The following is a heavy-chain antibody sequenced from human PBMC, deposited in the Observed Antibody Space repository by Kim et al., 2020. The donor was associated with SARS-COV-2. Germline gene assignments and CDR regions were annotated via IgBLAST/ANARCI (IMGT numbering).Heavy chain of an antibody. Sequence: GGSLRLSCAASGFTFSSYAMHWVRQAPGKGLEWVAVISYDGSNKYYADSVKGRFTISRDNSKNTLYLQMNSLRAEDTAVYYCASLQFYYGSGSYYFDYWGQGTLVTVSS. CDR1: GFTFSSYA. CDR3: ASLQFYYGSGSYYFDY. V-gene: IGHV3-30*04. CDR2: ISYDGSNK. J-gene: IGHJ4*02. D-gene: IGHD3-10*01.